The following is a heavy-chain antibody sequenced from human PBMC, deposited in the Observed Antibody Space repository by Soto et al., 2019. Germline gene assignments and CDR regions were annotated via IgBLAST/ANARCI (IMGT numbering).Heavy chain of an antibody. D-gene: IGHD3-3*01. CDR2: MDPNSGVT. V-gene: IGHV1-8*01. CDR1: GYTFTSYD. CDR3: ARDRKFDFWRKGLDV. J-gene: IGHJ6*02. Sequence: ASVKVSCKASGYTFTSYDINCVRQAPGQGLEWMGWMDPNSGVTGYAQKFQGRVTMTRDTSTTTAHMELSGLRSEDTAVYYCARDRKFDFWRKGLDVWGQGTTVTVSS.